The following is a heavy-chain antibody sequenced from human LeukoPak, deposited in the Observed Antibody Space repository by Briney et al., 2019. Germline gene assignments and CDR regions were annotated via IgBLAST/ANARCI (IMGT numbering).Heavy chain of an antibody. J-gene: IGHJ5*02. D-gene: IGHD2-2*01. CDR2: ISSWSSFI. CDR3: VRAGSTKSWFDP. V-gene: IGHV3-21*01. CDR1: GFAFDTYS. Sequence: PGGSLRLSCAASGFAFDTYSMTWVRQAPGKGLEWVSSISSWSSFIYSADSVTGRFTISRDNAKNSLYLQMNGLRAEDTAVYYCVRAGSTKSWFDPWGQGTLVIVSS.